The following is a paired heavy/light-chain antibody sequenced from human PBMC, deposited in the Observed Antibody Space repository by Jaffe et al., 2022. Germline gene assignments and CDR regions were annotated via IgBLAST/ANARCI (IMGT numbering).Heavy chain of an antibody. Sequence: EVQLVESGGGLVQPGGSLRLSCAASGFTFSSYWMHWVRQAPGKGLVWVSHINSDGSSISYADSVKGRFTISRDNAKNTLYLQMNSLRAEDTAVYYCTRAHPTLVVISYYWGQGTLVTVSS. CDR3: TRAHPTLVVISYY. V-gene: IGHV3-74*01. CDR1: GFTFSSYW. D-gene: IGHD3-22*01. J-gene: IGHJ4*02. CDR2: INSDGSSI.
Light chain of an antibody. Sequence: AIQLTQSPSSLSASVGDRVTITCRASQGISSALAWYQQKPGKAPNLLIYDASNLESGVPSRFSGSGSGTDFTLTISSLQPEDFATYYCQQFNSYPLTFGQGTRLEIK. CDR3: QQFNSYPLT. J-gene: IGKJ5*01. CDR1: QGISSA. V-gene: IGKV1-13*02. CDR2: DAS.